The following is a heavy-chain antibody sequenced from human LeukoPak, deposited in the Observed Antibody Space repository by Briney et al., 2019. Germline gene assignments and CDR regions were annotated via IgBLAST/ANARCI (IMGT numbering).Heavy chain of an antibody. CDR2: INHSGST. Sequence: PSETLSLTCAVYGGSFSGYYWSWIRQPPGKGLEWIGEINHSGSTNYNPSLKSRVTISVDTSKNQFSLKLSSVTAAGTAVYYCARGGPPITMIVDVAGNAFDIWGQGTMVTVSS. J-gene: IGHJ3*02. D-gene: IGHD3-22*01. CDR3: ARGGPPITMIVDVAGNAFDI. CDR1: GGSFSGYY. V-gene: IGHV4-34*01.